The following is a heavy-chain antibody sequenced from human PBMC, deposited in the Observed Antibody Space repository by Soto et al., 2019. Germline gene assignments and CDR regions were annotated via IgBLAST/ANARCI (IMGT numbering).Heavy chain of an antibody. CDR2: IIPIFGTP. D-gene: IGHD3-16*01. V-gene: IGHV1-69*01. CDR3: ARVYDYFHSQIDY. CDR1: GGTFSSYG. Sequence: QVQLVQSGAEVKKPGSSVKVSCRAPGGTFSSYGISWVRQAPGQGLEWMGGIIPIFGTPNYAQKFQGRVTITADDSTSTAYMELSSMRSDDTAVYYCARVYDYFHSQIDYWGQGTLVTVSS. J-gene: IGHJ4*02.